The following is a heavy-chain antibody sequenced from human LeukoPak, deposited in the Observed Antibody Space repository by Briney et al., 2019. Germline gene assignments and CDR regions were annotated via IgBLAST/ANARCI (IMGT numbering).Heavy chain of an antibody. V-gene: IGHV3-23*01. J-gene: IGHJ4*02. CDR1: GFTFNNYV. CDR3: AARIAVTGSFDY. CDR2: ITGGGDQK. Sequence: GGSLRLSCAASGFTFNNYVMGWVRQPAGKGLELVSSITGGGDQKYHADSVVGRFTITRDNSKETLYLQMNSLRAEDTAVYYCAARIAVTGSFDYWGQGTLVTVSS. D-gene: IGHD6-19*01.